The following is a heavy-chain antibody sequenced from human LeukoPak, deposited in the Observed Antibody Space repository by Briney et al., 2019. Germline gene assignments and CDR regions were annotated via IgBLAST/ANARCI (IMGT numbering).Heavy chain of an antibody. V-gene: IGHV3-48*03. CDR1: GFTFSSYE. D-gene: IGHD1-26*01. Sequence: PGGSLRLSCAASGFTFSSYEMNWVRQAPGKGLEWVSYISSSGSTIYYADSVKGRFTIFRDNAKNSLYLQMNSLRAEDTAVYYCARETGVVGATRFFDYWGQGTLVTVSS. CDR3: ARETGVVGATRFFDY. CDR2: ISSSGSTI. J-gene: IGHJ4*02.